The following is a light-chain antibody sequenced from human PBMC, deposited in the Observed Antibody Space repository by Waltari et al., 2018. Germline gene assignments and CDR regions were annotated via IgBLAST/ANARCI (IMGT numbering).Light chain of an antibody. V-gene: IGLV2-14*01. CDR2: EVS. CDR3: SSYTSSSTWV. J-gene: IGLJ3*02. Sequence: QSALTQPASLSGSPGQSLSISSTGTSRDIGGYNYVPWYQQHPGKAPKLMIYEVSNMPSGVSNRFSGSKSDNTASLTISGLQAEDEADYYCSSYTSSSTWVFGGGTKLTVL. CDR1: SRDIGGYNY.